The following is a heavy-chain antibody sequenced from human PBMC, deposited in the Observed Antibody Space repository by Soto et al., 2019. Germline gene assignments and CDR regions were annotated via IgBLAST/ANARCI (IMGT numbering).Heavy chain of an antibody. CDR1: GFTFGNYD. CDR3: ARAFCTNGVCYYFFDY. V-gene: IGHV3-23*01. Sequence: PGGSLRLSCAASGFTFGNYDMSWVRQAPGKGLEWVSGVSSSGRSTYYGDAVKGRFTISRDNSKSTLYLQMSSLRAEDTAVYYCARAFCTNGVCYYFFDYWGHGTLVTVSS. D-gene: IGHD2-8*01. J-gene: IGHJ4*01. CDR2: VSSSGRST.